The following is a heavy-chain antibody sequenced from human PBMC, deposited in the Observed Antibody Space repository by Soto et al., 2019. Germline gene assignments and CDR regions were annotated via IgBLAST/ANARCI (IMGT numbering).Heavy chain of an antibody. CDR3: ARLPGYCSGDSCRIDY. Sequence: GGSLRLSCVVSGFTVSSNYMSWVRQAPGKGLEWVSVIYSGGSTYYADSVKGRFTISRDNSKNTLYLQMNSLRAEDTAVYFCARLPGYCSGDSCRIDYWGQGTLVTVSS. V-gene: IGHV3-66*04. J-gene: IGHJ4*02. CDR1: GFTVSSNY. D-gene: IGHD2-15*01. CDR2: IYSGGST.